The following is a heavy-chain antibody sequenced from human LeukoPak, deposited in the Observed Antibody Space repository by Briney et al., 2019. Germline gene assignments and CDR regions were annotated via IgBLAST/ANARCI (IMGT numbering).Heavy chain of an antibody. D-gene: IGHD5-12*01. CDR1: GLTFSIYW. J-gene: IGHJ4*02. Sequence: GGSLRLSRAASGLTFSIYWMSWVRQAPGKGLEWVAHINQDGSEEHYMDSVRARFIISRDNPKNSLSLQMDTLRAEDTAVYYCVRDGGVSGYDLLDYWGQGTLVTVSS. CDR2: INQDGSEE. V-gene: IGHV3-7*01. CDR3: VRDGGVSGYDLLDY.